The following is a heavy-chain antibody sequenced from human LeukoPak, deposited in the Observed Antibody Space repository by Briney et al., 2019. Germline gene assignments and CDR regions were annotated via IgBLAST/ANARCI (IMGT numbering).Heavy chain of an antibody. J-gene: IGHJ5*02. D-gene: IGHD1-26*01. V-gene: IGHV4-59*01. CDR3: AREIGIRGYNWFDP. CDR1: GGSISSYY. CDR2: IYYSGST. Sequence: SETLSLTCTVSGGSISSYYWSWIRQPPGKGLEWIGYIYYSGSTNYNPSLKSRVTISVDTSKNQFSLKLSSVTAADTAVYYCAREIGIRGYNWFDPWGQGTLVTVSS.